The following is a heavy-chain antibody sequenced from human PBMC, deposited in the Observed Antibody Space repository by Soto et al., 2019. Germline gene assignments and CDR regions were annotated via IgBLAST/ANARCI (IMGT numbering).Heavy chain of an antibody. Sequence: SETLSLTCTVSGGSISSYYWSWIRQPAGKGMEWIGRIHTTDGTNYNPSLKSRVTMSIDTSNNQFSLKLSSLTAADTAVYYCARALSSAAGLYFDFWGQGNLVTVSS. CDR1: GGSISSYY. CDR3: ARALSSAAGLYFDF. J-gene: IGHJ4*02. CDR2: IHTTDGT. V-gene: IGHV4-4*07. D-gene: IGHD6-13*01.